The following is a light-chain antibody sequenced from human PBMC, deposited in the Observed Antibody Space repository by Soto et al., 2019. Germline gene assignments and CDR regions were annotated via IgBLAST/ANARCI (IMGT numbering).Light chain of an antibody. Sequence: DIQLTQSPSFLSASVGDRVTITCRASQGISSYLAWYQQKPGKAPKLLIYAASTLQSGVPSRFSGSGSGTEXXXXXXXXXPEXXATXXXXXXNSYPRXFGQGTRLEIK. J-gene: IGKJ5*01. V-gene: IGKV1-9*01. CDR3: XXXNSYPRX. CDR1: QGISSY. CDR2: AAS.